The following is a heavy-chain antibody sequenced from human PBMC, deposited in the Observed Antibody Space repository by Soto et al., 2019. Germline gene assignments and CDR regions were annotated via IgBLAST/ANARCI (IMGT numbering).Heavy chain of an antibody. J-gene: IGHJ4*01. Sequence: QVQLVQSGAEVMEPGASVKVSCKASGYSFTSLDINWVRQTAGQGLEWMGWMQPSTGRTGYAQKFQGRVTMTRDTSINTAYMELTTLTSDDTAFYYCARGVSAGVDYWGHGTLVTVSS. CDR3: ARGVSAGVDY. CDR1: GYSFTSLD. D-gene: IGHD1-26*01. CDR2: MQPSTGRT. V-gene: IGHV1-8*01.